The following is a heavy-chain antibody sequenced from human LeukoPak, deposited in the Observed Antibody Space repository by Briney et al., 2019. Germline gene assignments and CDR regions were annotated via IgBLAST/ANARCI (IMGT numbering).Heavy chain of an antibody. Sequence: GGSLRLSCAASGITFSSYAMHWVRQAPGKGLEWVAVISYDGSNKYYADSVKGRFTISRDNSKNTLYLQMNSLRAEDTAVYYCAKVEDSSGYYPFDYWGQGTLVTVSS. CDR2: ISYDGSNK. D-gene: IGHD3-22*01. CDR1: GITFSSYA. CDR3: AKVEDSSGYYPFDY. J-gene: IGHJ4*02. V-gene: IGHV3-30*04.